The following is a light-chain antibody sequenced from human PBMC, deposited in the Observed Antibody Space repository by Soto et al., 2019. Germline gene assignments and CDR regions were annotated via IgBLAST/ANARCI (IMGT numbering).Light chain of an antibody. CDR3: QQLNIYPWT. J-gene: IGKJ1*01. V-gene: IGKV1-9*01. CDR2: AAS. CDR1: QGISSY. Sequence: DIQLTQSPSFLSASVGDRVTITCRASQGISSYLAWYQQKPGKAPKLLIYAASTLQSGVPSRFSGSGSGTEFTRTISSLQPEDFATYYCQQLNIYPWTFGQGTKVEIK.